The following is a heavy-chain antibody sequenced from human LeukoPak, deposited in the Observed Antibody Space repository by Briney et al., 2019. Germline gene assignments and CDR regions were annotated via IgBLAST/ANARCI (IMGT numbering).Heavy chain of an antibody. CDR2: INHSGST. CDR3: ARGPYCSSTSCYLGPSWFDP. D-gene: IGHD2-2*01. CDR1: GGSFSGYY. J-gene: IGHJ5*02. Sequence: SETLSLTCAVYGGSFSGYYWSWIRQPPGKGLEWIGEINHSGSTNYNPSLKSRVTISVDTSKNQFSLKLSSVTAADTAVYYCARGPYCSSTSCYLGPSWFDPWGQGTLVTVSS. V-gene: IGHV4-34*01.